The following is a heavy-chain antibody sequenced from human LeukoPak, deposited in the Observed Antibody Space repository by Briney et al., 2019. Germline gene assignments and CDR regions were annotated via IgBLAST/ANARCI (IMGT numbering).Heavy chain of an antibody. J-gene: IGHJ4*02. Sequence: SETLSPTCAVSGVPFSNYYWSWVHQSPTKGLEWIGEINHSGYTNYNPSLKSRVTISIDTSKNQFSLMVTSMTAADTGVYYCTRAVAGHPDWGQGTLVTVSS. D-gene: IGHD6-19*01. CDR2: INHSGYT. V-gene: IGHV4-34*01. CDR3: TRAVAGHPD. CDR1: GVPFSNYY.